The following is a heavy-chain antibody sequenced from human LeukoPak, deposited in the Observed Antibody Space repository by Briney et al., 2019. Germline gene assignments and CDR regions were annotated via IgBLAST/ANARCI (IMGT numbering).Heavy chain of an antibody. CDR1: GFTFSSYG. V-gene: IGHV3-33*01. CDR3: ARDKAVLAAAQSLSDY. D-gene: IGHD6-13*01. CDR2: IWYDGSNK. Sequence: GGSLRLSCAASGFTFSSYGMHWVRQAPGKGLEWVAVIWYDGSNKYYADSVKGRFTISRDNSKNTLYLQMNSLRAEDTAVYYCARDKAVLAAAQSLSDYWGQGTLVTVSS. J-gene: IGHJ4*02.